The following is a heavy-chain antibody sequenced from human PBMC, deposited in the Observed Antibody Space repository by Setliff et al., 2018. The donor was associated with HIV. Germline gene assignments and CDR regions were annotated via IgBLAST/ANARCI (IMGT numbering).Heavy chain of an antibody. D-gene: IGHD3-22*01. J-gene: IGHJ4*02. CDR3: ARGEPPASRSGLLY. V-gene: IGHV4-61*01. CDR1: GDSISRSRYY. Sequence: SETLSLTCVVSGDSISRSRYYWTWMRQPPGKGLEWIGYVQYVGPANYNPSLQSRPTLSIDTSKNQFSLKLISVTAADTAVYYCARGEPPASRSGLLYWGQGMLVTVSS. CDR2: VQYVGPA.